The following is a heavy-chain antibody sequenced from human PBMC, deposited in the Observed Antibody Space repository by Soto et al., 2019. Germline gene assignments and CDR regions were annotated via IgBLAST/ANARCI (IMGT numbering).Heavy chain of an antibody. CDR3: ARTFSYYGMDV. V-gene: IGHV4-30-2*01. Sequence: QLQLQESGSGLVKPSQTLSLTCAVSGGSISSGGYSWSWIRQPPGKGLEWIGYIYHSGSTYYNPSLKSRGTIAVDRSKNQFSLKLSSVTAADTAVYYCARTFSYYGMDVWGQGTTVTVSS. D-gene: IGHD3-16*01. CDR1: GGSISSGGYS. J-gene: IGHJ6*02. CDR2: IYHSGST.